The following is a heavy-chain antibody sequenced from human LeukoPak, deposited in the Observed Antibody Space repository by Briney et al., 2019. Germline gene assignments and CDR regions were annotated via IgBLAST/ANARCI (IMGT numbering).Heavy chain of an antibody. D-gene: IGHD6-13*01. CDR3: ARVHAHRTSYSSSWYSDSEFDY. Sequence: ASETLSLTCTVSGGSISSSSYYWGWIRQPPGKGLEWIGSIYYSGSTYYNPSLKSRVTISVDTSKNQFSLKLSSVTAADTAVYYCARVHAHRTSYSSSWYSDSEFDYWGQGTLVTVSS. J-gene: IGHJ4*02. V-gene: IGHV4-39*07. CDR1: GGSISSSSYY. CDR2: IYYSGST.